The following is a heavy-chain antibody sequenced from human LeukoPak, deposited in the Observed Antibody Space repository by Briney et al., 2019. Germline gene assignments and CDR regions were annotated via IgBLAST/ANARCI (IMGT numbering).Heavy chain of an antibody. D-gene: IGHD2-15*01. J-gene: IGHJ5*02. CDR2: ISGSGGST. Sequence: GGSLRLSCAASGFTFSSYAMSWVRQAPGKGLEWVSAISGSGGSTYYADSVKGRFTISRDNSKNTLYLQMNSLRAEDTAVYYCARDELPDIVVVVAAENWFDPWGQGTLVTVSS. CDR3: ARDELPDIVVVVAAENWFDP. CDR1: GFTFSSYA. V-gene: IGHV3-23*01.